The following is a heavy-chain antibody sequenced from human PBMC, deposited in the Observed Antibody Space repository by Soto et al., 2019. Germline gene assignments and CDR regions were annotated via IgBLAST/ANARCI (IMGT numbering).Heavy chain of an antibody. D-gene: IGHD6-13*01. CDR1: GGSMSSYY. J-gene: IGHJ5*02. CDR2: IYYSGST. CDR3: ARPSSSHYNWFDP. V-gene: IGHV4-59*01. Sequence: SETLSLTCTVSGGSMSSYYWSWIRQPPGKTLEWIGYIYYSGSTNYSPSLKSRVTISVDTSKNQFSLKLSSVTAADTAVYYCARPSSSHYNWFDPWGQGTLVTVSS.